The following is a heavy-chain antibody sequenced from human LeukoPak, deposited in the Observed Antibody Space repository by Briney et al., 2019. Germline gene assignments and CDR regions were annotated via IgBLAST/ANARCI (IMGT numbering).Heavy chain of an antibody. CDR2: IYQSGST. CDR1: GGSLSSGGYS. Sequence: SQTLSLTCAVSGGSLSSGGYSWSWIRQPPGKGLEWIGYIYQSGSTYYNPSLKSRVTISVDRSKNQFSLKLSSVTAADTAVYYCARGPVNDILTGYYVFDYWGQGTLVTVSS. V-gene: IGHV4-30-2*01. D-gene: IGHD3-9*01. J-gene: IGHJ4*02. CDR3: ARGPVNDILTGYYVFDY.